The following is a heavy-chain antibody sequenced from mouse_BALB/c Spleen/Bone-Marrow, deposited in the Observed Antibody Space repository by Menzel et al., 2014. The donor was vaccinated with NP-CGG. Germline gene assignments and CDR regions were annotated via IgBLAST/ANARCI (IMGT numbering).Heavy chain of an antibody. V-gene: IGHV4-1*02. CDR2: INPDSSTI. J-gene: IGHJ3*01. CDR1: GFDFSRYW. D-gene: IGHD2-3*01. CDR3: ARLGYYGGFAY. Sequence: EVQLQQSGGGLVQPGGSLKLSCAASGFDFSRYWMSWVRQAPGKGLEWIGEINPDSSTINYTPSLKDKFIISRDNAKKTLYLQMSKVRSEDTALYYCARLGYYGGFAYWGQGTLVTVSA.